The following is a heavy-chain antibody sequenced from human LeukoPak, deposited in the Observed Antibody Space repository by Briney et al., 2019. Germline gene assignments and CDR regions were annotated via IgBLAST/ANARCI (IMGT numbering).Heavy chain of an antibody. CDR3: AKVEVAGNFDY. Sequence: GSLRLSCAASGFNFRTYGMHWVRQAPGKGLEWVAFIRNDGTSKYHVDSVKGRFTISRDNSKNTLYLQMNSLRPEDTAVYYCAKVEVAGNFDYWGQGTLVTVSS. V-gene: IGHV3-30*02. CDR1: GFNFRTYG. J-gene: IGHJ4*02. D-gene: IGHD6-19*01. CDR2: IRNDGTSK.